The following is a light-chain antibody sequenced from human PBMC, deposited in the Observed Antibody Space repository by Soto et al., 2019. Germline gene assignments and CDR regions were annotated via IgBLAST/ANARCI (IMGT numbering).Light chain of an antibody. V-gene: IGLV2-23*01. CDR1: SSDVGSYNL. CDR3: CSFAGRSTWV. Sequence: QSALTQPASVSGSPGQSITISCTGTSSDVGSYNLVSWYQQHPGKAPKLIIYEGSKRPSGVSNRFSGSKSANTASLTISGLQGEDEADYYCCSFAGRSTWVFGGGTKLTVL. CDR2: EGS. J-gene: IGLJ3*02.